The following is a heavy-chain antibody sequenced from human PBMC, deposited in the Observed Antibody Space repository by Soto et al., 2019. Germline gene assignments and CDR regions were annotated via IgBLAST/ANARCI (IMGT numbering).Heavy chain of an antibody. J-gene: IGHJ3*01. V-gene: IGHV3-30*18. CDR2: VSYDGTNQ. CDR1: GFTFSSYG. CDR3: AKIEGDPEGDDF. D-gene: IGHD3-10*01. Sequence: GGSLRLSCAASGFTFSSYGMHWVRQAPGKGLEWVAVVSYDGTNQYYADSVKGRFTISRDNSKNTLYLQMNSLRAEDTAVYYCAKIEGDPEGDDFWGQGTMVTVSS.